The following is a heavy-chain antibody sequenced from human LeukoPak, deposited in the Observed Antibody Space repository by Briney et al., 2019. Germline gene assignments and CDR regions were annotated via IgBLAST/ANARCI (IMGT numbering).Heavy chain of an antibody. V-gene: IGHV3-30*18. D-gene: IGHD4-17*01. Sequence: PGGSLRLSCAASGFTFGSYGMHWVRQAPGKGLEWVAVISYDGSNKYYADSVKGRFTISRDNSKDTLYLQMNSLRAEDTAVYNCAKDRKRGTTVTYYSYYGMDAWGQGTTVTVSS. J-gene: IGHJ6*02. CDR3: AKDRKRGTTVTYYSYYGMDA. CDR1: GFTFGSYG. CDR2: ISYDGSNK.